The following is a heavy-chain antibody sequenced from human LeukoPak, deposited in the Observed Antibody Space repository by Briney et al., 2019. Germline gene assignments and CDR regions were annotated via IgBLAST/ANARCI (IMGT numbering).Heavy chain of an antibody. J-gene: IGHJ4*02. CDR1: GGSTSSYY. CDR3: ARVARSITSPYYFDY. Sequence: KTSETLSLTCTVSGGSTSSYYWSWIRQPPGKGLEWIGYIYYSGSTNYNPSLKSRVTISVDTSKKEFSLKLSSVTAADTAVYYCARVARSITSPYYFDYWGQGTLVTVSS. V-gene: IGHV4-59*01. D-gene: IGHD3-10*01. CDR2: IYYSGST.